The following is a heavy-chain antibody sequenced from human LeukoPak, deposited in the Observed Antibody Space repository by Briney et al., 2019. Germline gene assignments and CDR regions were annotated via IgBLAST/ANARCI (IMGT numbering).Heavy chain of an antibody. D-gene: IGHD2-15*01. V-gene: IGHV4-39*07. Sequence: SETLSLTCTVSGGSISSSSYYWGWIRQPPGKGLEWIGSIYYSGSTYYNPSLKSRVTISVDTSKNQFSLKLSSVTAADTAVYYCARHKDLRYGGVFDIWGQGTMVTVSS. CDR1: GGSISSSSYY. CDR3: ARHKDLRYGGVFDI. J-gene: IGHJ3*02. CDR2: IYYSGST.